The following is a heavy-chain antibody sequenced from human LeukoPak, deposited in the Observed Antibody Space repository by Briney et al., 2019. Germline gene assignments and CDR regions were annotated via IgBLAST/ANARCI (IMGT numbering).Heavy chain of an antibody. Sequence: GGSLRLSCAASGFTFNDYALHWVRQAPGKGLEWVSGISWNSGSIGYADSVKGRFTISRDNAKNPLYPQMNSLRAEDTALYYCAKDTMGGLPSYYYGMDVWGQGTTVTVSS. CDR1: GFTFNDYA. D-gene: IGHD3-16*01. V-gene: IGHV3-9*01. J-gene: IGHJ6*02. CDR2: ISWNSGSI. CDR3: AKDTMGGLPSYYYGMDV.